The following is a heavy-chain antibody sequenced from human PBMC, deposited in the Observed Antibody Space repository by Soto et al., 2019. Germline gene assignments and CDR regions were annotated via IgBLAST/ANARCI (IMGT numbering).Heavy chain of an antibody. D-gene: IGHD6-13*01. CDR2: IIPIFGTA. J-gene: IGHJ5*02. CDR3: ARNPAVSYSSSCDDNWFDP. CDR1: GGTFSSYA. Sequence: QVQLVQSGAEVKKPGSSVKVSCKASGGTFSSYAISWVRQAPGQGLEWMGGIIPIFGTANYAQKFQGRVTITADESTSTVYMELSSLRSEDTAVYYCARNPAVSYSSSCDDNWFDPWGQGTLVTVSS. V-gene: IGHV1-69*01.